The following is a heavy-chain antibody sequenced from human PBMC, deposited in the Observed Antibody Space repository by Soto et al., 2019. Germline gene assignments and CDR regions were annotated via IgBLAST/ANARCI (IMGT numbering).Heavy chain of an antibody. D-gene: IGHD3-10*01. V-gene: IGHV1-24*01. J-gene: IGHJ2*01. CDR1: GHTLTELC. CDR2: FDPEDGKT. Sequence: QVQLVQSGAEVKKPGASLKVSCKVSGHTLTELCIHWVRQAPGKGLEWMGGFDPEDGKTLYTQKLQGRVTTTEDTSTDTAYMELSSLTYEDTAVYYCATHLSRSRGLKVWKFDLWGRGTLVTVSS. CDR3: ATHLSRSRGLKVWKFDL.